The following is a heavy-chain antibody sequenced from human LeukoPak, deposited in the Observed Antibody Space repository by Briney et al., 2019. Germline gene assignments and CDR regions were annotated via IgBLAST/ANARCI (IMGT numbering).Heavy chain of an antibody. CDR1: DYSISSGNY. CDR2: VYHSGST. V-gene: IGHV4-38-2*01. CDR3: ARSYDSSGYLDY. J-gene: IGHJ4*02. D-gene: IGHD3-22*01. Sequence: SETLSLTCDVSDYSISSGNYWGWIRPPPGKGLEWIGSVYHSGSTHYSPSLQSRVTIAVETSKNPFSLKLSSVTAADAAVYYCARSYDSSGYLDYWGQGTLVTVSS.